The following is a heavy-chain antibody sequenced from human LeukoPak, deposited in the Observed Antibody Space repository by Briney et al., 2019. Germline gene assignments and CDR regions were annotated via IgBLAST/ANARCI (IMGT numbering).Heavy chain of an antibody. D-gene: IGHD6-19*01. V-gene: IGHV3-64*01. CDR3: ARTRVRIAVAAGFDP. CDR1: GFTLSNFL. J-gene: IGHJ5*02. CDR2: ISSNGGST. Sequence: PGGSLRLSCAASGFTLSNFLMSWGRQAPGKGLEYVSAISSNGGSTYYANSVKGRFTISRDNSKNTLYLQMGSLRAEDMAVYYCARTRVRIAVAAGFDPWGQGTLVTVSS.